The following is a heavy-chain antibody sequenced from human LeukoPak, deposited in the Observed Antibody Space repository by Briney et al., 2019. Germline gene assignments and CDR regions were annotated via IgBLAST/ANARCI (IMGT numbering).Heavy chain of an antibody. CDR3: ARSILLDYYDSSGYYGINDAFDI. Sequence: GESLKISCKGSGYSFTSYWIGWVRQMPGKGLEWMGIIYPGDPDTRYSPSFQGQVTISADKSISTAYLQWSSLKASDTAMYYCARSILLDYYDSSGYYGINDAFDIWGQGTMVTVSS. D-gene: IGHD3-22*01. CDR1: GYSFTSYW. J-gene: IGHJ3*02. CDR2: IYPGDPDT. V-gene: IGHV5-51*01.